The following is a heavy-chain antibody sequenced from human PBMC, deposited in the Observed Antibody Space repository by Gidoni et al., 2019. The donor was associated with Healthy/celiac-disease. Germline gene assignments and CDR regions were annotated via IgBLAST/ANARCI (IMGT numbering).Heavy chain of an antibody. J-gene: IGHJ4*02. CDR1: VHTFTGYY. CDR2: INPNSGGT. D-gene: IGHD3-22*01. CDR3: AIEFDSSGCDN. V-gene: IGHV1-2*07. Sequence: QVHLAQAGAEVKMPGDSVKVSCKAFVHTFTGYYVHWVRQAPGQGLEWMGWINPNSGGTNYAHKCQGRVTMTRDTSISTAYMELGRLRSDDTAVYYCAIEFDSSGCDNWGQGTLVTVSS.